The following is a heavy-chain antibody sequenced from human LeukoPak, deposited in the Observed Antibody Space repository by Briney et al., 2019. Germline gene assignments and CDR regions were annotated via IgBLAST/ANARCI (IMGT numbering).Heavy chain of an antibody. CDR1: GFTFSSFY. J-gene: IGHJ6*04. V-gene: IGHV3-74*01. D-gene: IGHD3-10*02. Sequence: TGGSLRLSCAASGFTFSSFYMHWVRQAPGKGLVWVSRINGDGTIINYADSVKGRFTISRDNAKNTLYLQMNSLRAEDTAVYYCAELGITMIGGVWGKGTTVTISS. CDR3: AELGITMIGGV. CDR2: INGDGTII.